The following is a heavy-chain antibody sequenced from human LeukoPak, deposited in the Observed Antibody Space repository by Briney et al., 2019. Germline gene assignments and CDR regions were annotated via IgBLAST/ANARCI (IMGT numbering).Heavy chain of an antibody. V-gene: IGHV3-23*01. CDR2: ISGSGDST. Sequence: GGSLRLSCAASGFTFSSYVMSWVRQAPGKGLEWVSSISGSGDSTYYADSVKGRFTISRDNSKNTLYLQMNSLRAEDTAVYYCAGQLQEGFDYWGQGTLVTVSS. J-gene: IGHJ4*02. D-gene: IGHD2-2*01. CDR3: AGQLQEGFDY. CDR1: GFTFSSYV.